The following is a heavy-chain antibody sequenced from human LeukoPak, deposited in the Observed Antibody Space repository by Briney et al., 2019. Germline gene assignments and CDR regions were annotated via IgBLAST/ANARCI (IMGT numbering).Heavy chain of an antibody. CDR2: ISSSSSTI. Sequence: GGSLRLSCAASGFTFSSYSMNWVRQAPGKGLEWVSYISSSSSTIYYADSVKGRFTISRDNAKNSLYLQMNSLRAEDTAVYYCARDLDCSGGSCYSNVYYYYYMDVWGKGTTVTVSS. CDR1: GFTFSSYS. J-gene: IGHJ6*03. V-gene: IGHV3-48*01. D-gene: IGHD2-15*01. CDR3: ARDLDCSGGSCYSNVYYYYYMDV.